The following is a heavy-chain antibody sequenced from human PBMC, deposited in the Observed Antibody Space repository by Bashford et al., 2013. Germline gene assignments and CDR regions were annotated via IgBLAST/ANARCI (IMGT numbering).Heavy chain of an antibody. CDR1: GFTFSTYW. Sequence: GSLRLSCSASGFTFSTYWMHWVRQPPGKGLVWVSRMNSDGSSTNYADSVKGRFTISRDNAKNSLYLQMNSLRAEDTAVYYCARGDPGWWLPQTEFDYWGQGTLVHRLL. J-gene: IGHJ4*02. CDR3: ARGDPGWWLPQTEFDY. CDR2: MNSDGSST. V-gene: IGHV3-74*01. D-gene: IGHD5-12*01.